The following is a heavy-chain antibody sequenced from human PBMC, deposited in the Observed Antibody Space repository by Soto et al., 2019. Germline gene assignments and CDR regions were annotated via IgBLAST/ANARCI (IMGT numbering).Heavy chain of an antibody. CDR3: ARASIVVVTATTYTSNWFDP. D-gene: IGHD2-21*02. CDR1: GGSISSGGYY. CDR2: IYYSGST. Sequence: QVQLQESGPGLVKPSQTLSLTCTVSGGSISSGGYYWSWIRQHPGKGLEWIGYIYYSGSTYYNPSLKSRVTISVDTSKNQFSLKLSSVTAADTAVYYCARASIVVVTATTYTSNWFDPWGQGTLVTVSS. V-gene: IGHV4-31*03. J-gene: IGHJ5*02.